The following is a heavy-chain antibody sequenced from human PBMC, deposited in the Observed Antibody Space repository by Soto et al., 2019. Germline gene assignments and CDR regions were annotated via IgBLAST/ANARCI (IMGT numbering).Heavy chain of an antibody. V-gene: IGHV2-70*11. CDR3: ARITGTGYCTSTCCLKRGYFDY. D-gene: IGHD2-2*01. Sequence: SGPTLVNPTQTLTLTCTFSGFSLITSGMCVSWIRQPPGKALEWLARIDWDDDKNYNTSLKTRLTISKDTSKNQVVLTMTNMDPVDTATYYCARITGTGYCTSTCCLKRGYFDYWGQGALVTVSS. J-gene: IGHJ4*02. CDR2: IDWDDDK. CDR1: GFSLITSGMC.